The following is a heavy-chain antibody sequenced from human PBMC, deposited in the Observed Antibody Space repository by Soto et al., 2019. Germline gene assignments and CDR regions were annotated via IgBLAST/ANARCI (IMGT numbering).Heavy chain of an antibody. D-gene: IGHD4-17*01. CDR3: ARDSPGYGDHVLFAY. Sequence: SQTLSLTCAISGDSVSRNSVAWNWIRQSPSRGLEWLGRTYYRSKWYSDYAVSAKSRITISPDTSRNQFSLQLNSVTPEDTAVYYCARDSPGYGDHVLFAYWGQGTVVTVSS. CDR1: GDSVSRNSVA. J-gene: IGHJ4*02. CDR2: TYYRSKWYS. V-gene: IGHV6-1*01.